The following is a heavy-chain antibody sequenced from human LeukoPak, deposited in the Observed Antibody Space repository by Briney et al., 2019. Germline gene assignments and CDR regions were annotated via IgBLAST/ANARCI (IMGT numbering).Heavy chain of an antibody. CDR3: AKSYDSSGYGAFDI. J-gene: IGHJ3*02. Sequence: GGSLRLSCAASGFTFDDYAMHWVRQAPGKGLEWVSGISWNSGSIGCADSVKGRFTISRDNAKNSLYLQMNSLRAEDTALYYCAKSYDSSGYGAFDIWGQGTMVTVSS. D-gene: IGHD3-22*01. V-gene: IGHV3-9*01. CDR1: GFTFDDYA. CDR2: ISWNSGSI.